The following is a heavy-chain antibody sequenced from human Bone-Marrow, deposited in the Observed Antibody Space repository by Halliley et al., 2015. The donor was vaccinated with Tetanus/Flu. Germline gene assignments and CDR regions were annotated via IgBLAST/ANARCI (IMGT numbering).Heavy chain of an antibody. CDR3: ASGDCGGDCLPFDT. J-gene: IGHJ4*02. CDR2: IFSSGST. Sequence: IRYIFSSGSTYYNPSLTSRVTISAGTSKNQFSLKLSSVTAADTAIYYCASGDCGGDCLPFDTWGQGTLVTVSS. D-gene: IGHD2-21*02. V-gene: IGHV4-31*02.